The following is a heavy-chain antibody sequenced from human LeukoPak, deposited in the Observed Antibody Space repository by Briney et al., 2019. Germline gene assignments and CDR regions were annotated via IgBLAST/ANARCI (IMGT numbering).Heavy chain of an antibody. CDR1: GFTFYEYA. D-gene: IGHD6-19*01. Sequence: GGSLRLSCAASGFTFYEYAMHWVRQAPGKGLEWVSGISWNSGRKGYAGSVKGRFTISRDNAKNSLYLQMNSLRSEDTALYYCAKDNIRIVVAGTIDYWGQGTLVTVSS. CDR3: AKDNIRIVVAGTIDY. V-gene: IGHV3-9*01. J-gene: IGHJ4*02. CDR2: ISWNSGRK.